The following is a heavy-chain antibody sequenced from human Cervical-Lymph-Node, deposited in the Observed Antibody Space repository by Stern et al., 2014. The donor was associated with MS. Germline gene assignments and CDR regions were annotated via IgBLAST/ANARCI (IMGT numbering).Heavy chain of an antibody. CDR2: IYYSGST. Sequence: QVQLQGSRPGLVQPSETLSLTCTVSGGSISSYYWSWIRQPPGKGQEWIGYIYYSGSTNYNPSPKSRVTISVDTSKTQFSLKLSSVTAADTAVYYWASRNGDYWGQGTLVTVSS. D-gene: IGHD2-8*01. CDR1: GGSISSYY. V-gene: IGHV4-59*01. J-gene: IGHJ4*02. CDR3: ASRNGDY.